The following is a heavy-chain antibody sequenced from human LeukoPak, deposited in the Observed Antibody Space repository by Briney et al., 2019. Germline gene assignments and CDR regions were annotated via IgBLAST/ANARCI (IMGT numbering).Heavy chain of an antibody. D-gene: IGHD5-24*01. CDR2: ISVTGSSP. V-gene: IGHV3-23*01. CDR3: LKEGDGYNLENY. CDR1: GFTFIKHA. Sequence: GGSLRLSCAASGFTFIKHAMSWVRQAPGKGLEWDSGISVTGSSPYYADSVKGRFTIARDNSKNTLYLQMDSLRVEDTAVYYCLKEGDGYNLENYWGQGALVIVSS. J-gene: IGHJ4*02.